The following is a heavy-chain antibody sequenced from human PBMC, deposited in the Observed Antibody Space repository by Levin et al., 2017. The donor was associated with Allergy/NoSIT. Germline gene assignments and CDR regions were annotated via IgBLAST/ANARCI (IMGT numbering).Heavy chain of an antibody. CDR1: GYTFTGYY. J-gene: IGHJ4*02. CDR3: ARSVSFSGWYMAKPEYACPDY. D-gene: IGHD6-19*01. CDR2: INPNSGGT. Sequence: PGESLKISCKASGYTFTGYYMHWVRQAPGQGLEWMGWINPNSGGTNYAQKFQGRVTMTRDTSISTAYMELSRLRSDDTAVYYCARSVSFSGWYMAKPEYACPDYWGQGTLVTVSS. V-gene: IGHV1-2*02.